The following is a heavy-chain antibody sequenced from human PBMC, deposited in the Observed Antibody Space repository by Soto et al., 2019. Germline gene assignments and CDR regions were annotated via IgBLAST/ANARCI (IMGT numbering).Heavy chain of an antibody. J-gene: IGHJ6*03. Sequence: ASVKVSCKASGYTFTGYCMRWVRQAPGQGLEWMGWINPNSGGTNYAQKFQGWVTMTRDTSISTAYMELSRLRSDDTAVYYCARDRFGYYGSGSSYYMDVWGKGTTVTVSS. V-gene: IGHV1-2*04. CDR2: INPNSGGT. CDR1: GYTFTGYC. CDR3: ARDRFGYYGSGSSYYMDV. D-gene: IGHD3-10*01.